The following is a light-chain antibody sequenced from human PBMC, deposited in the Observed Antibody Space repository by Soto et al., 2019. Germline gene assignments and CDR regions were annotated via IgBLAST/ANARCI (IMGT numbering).Light chain of an antibody. Sequence: QSALTQPASVSGSPGQSITISCTGSSSDVGGYKYVSWHQQHPGKAPKLMIYEVSNRPSGVSNRFSGSKSGNMASLTISGLQAEDEADYYCSSYTSSNILVFGGGTKLTVL. V-gene: IGLV2-14*01. J-gene: IGLJ2*01. CDR2: EVS. CDR3: SSYTSSNILV. CDR1: SSDVGGYKY.